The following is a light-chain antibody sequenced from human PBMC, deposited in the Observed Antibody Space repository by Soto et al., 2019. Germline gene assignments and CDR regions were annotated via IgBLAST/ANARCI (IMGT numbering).Light chain of an antibody. V-gene: IGLV2-23*02. Sequence: QSALTQPASVSGSPGQSITISCTGTSSDVGSHNLVSWYQQHPGQAPKLMIYEVSKRPSGVSARFSASKSGNTASLTLSGLQAEDEADYYCCSYGGSRAVFGGGTQLTVL. CDR3: CSYGGSRAV. CDR2: EVS. CDR1: SSDVGSHNL. J-gene: IGLJ7*01.